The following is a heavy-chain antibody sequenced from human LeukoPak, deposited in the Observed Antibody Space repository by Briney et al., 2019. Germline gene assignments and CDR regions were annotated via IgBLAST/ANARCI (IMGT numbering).Heavy chain of an antibody. CDR1: GFTFDDYA. J-gene: IGHJ4*02. CDR3: AKAERFCTSTSCYSLDY. CDR2: INGDGGRT. D-gene: IGHD2-2*02. V-gene: IGHV3-43*02. Sequence: PGGSLRPSCVASGFTFDDYAMHWVRQTPGKGLEWVSVINGDGGRTYYAESVKGRFTISRDNSKNSLYLQMNSLRTEDTALYYCAKAERFCTSTSCYSLDYWGQGTLVTVSS.